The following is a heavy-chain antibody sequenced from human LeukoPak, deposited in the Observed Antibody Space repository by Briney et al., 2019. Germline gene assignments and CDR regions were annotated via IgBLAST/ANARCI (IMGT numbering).Heavy chain of an antibody. V-gene: IGHV3-11*04. CDR2: ISNTGSTT. D-gene: IGHD1-14*01. J-gene: IGHJ4*02. CDR3: ARARKGYYFDY. Sequence: PGGSLRLSCAASGFTFSDNYMSWTRQAPGKGLEWVSYISNTGSTTYYADPVKGRFTISRDNAKNSLYLQMNSLRAEDTAVYYCARARKGYYFDYWGQGTLVTVSS. CDR1: GFTFSDNY.